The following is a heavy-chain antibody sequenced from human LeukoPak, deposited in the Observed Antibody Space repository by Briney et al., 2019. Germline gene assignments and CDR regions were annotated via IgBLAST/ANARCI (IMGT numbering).Heavy chain of an antibody. CDR2: ISGSGGST. V-gene: IGHV3-23*01. CDR1: GFTFRSYA. CDR3: AKDMRPDSYVWGSYRAGSVDY. D-gene: IGHD3-16*02. J-gene: IGHJ4*02. Sequence: GGSLRLSCAASGFTFRSYAMSWVRQAPGKGLEWVSAISGSGGSTYYADSVKGRFTISRDNSKNTLYLQMNSLRAEDTAVYYCAKDMRPDSYVWGSYRAGSVDYWGQGTLVTVSS.